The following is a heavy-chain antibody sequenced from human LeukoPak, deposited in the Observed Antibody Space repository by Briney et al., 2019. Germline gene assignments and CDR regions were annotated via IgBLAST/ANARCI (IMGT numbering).Heavy chain of an antibody. V-gene: IGHV3-30*03. CDR2: ISYDGSNK. CDR3: ARDHGLYYYGSGTPDY. D-gene: IGHD3-10*01. CDR1: GFTFSSYG. Sequence: GGSLRLSCAASGFTFSSYGMHWVRQAPGKGLEWVAVISYDGSNKYYADSVKGRFTISRDNAKNTLYLQMNSLRAEDTAVYYCARDHGLYYYGSGTPDYWGQRTLVTVSS. J-gene: IGHJ4*02.